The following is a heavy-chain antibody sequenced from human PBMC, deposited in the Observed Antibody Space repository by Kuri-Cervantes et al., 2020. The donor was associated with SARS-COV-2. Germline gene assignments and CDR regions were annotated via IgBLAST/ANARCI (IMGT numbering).Heavy chain of an antibody. J-gene: IGHJ6*02. CDR3: ARDLIAAAGQYYYYGMDV. Sequence: SETLSLTCAVSGGSISSGDYSWSWIRQPPGKGLEWIGYSYHSGSTHYNPSLKSRVTISVDTSKNQFSLKLSSVTAADTAVYYCARDLIAAAGQYYYYGMDVWGQGTTVTVS. V-gene: IGHV4-30-2*01. D-gene: IGHD6-13*01. CDR2: SYHSGST. CDR1: GGSISSGDYS.